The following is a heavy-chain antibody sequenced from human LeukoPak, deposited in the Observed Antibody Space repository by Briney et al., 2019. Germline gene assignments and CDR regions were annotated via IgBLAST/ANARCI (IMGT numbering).Heavy chain of an antibody. CDR1: GFTFSSYA. CDR3: AKVGAPNRYCSSTSCYDFDY. CDR2: ISYDGSNK. D-gene: IGHD2-2*01. V-gene: IGHV3-30-3*01. Sequence: GGSLRLSCAASGFTFSSYAMHWVRQAPGKGLEWVAVISYDGSNKYYADSVKGRFTISRDNSKNTLYLQMNSLRAEDTAVYYCAKVGAPNRYCSSTSCYDFDYWGQGTLVTVSS. J-gene: IGHJ4*02.